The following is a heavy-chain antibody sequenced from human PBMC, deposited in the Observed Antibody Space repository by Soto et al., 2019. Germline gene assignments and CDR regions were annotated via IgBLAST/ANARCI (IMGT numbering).Heavy chain of an antibody. CDR1: GFSFSSYS. V-gene: IGHV3-21*01. J-gene: IGHJ4*02. Sequence: EVQLVESGGGLVKPGGSLRLSCAASGFSFSSYSMNWVRQAPGKGLVWVSSISIRSSYIYYADSVKGRFTISRDNAKNSLYLQMNSLRAEDTAVYYCARDRASSGWYGRDFDYWGQGTLVTVSS. CDR3: ARDRASSGWYGRDFDY. CDR2: ISIRSSYI. D-gene: IGHD6-19*01.